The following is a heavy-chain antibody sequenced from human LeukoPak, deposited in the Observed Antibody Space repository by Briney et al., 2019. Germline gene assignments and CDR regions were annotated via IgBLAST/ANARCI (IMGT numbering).Heavy chain of an antibody. CDR1: GYTFIGYY. CDR2: INPNSGGT. Sequence: ASVKVSCKASGYTFIGYYMHWVRQAPGQGLEWMGWINPNSGGTNYAQKFQGRVTMTSDTSISTAYMEVSRLRSDDTAVYYCAVGYNYGSPPFDYWGQGPLVTVSS. J-gene: IGHJ4*02. V-gene: IGHV1-2*02. D-gene: IGHD5-18*01. CDR3: AVGYNYGSPPFDY.